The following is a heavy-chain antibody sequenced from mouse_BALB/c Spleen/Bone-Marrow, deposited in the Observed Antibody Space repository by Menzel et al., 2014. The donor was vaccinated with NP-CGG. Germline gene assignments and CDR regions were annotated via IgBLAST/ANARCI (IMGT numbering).Heavy chain of an antibody. CDR3: ARRGIYYGNYFAY. V-gene: IGHV1-7*01. CDR2: INPSTGYT. Sequence: QVQLQQSGAELAKPGASVKMSCKASGYTFTNYWMHWVKQRPGQGLEWIGYINPSTGYTEYNQKFKDKATLTVDKSSSTAYMQLSSLTSEDSAVYYCARRGIYYGNYFAYWGQGTLVTVSA. D-gene: IGHD2-1*01. J-gene: IGHJ3*01. CDR1: GYTFTNYW.